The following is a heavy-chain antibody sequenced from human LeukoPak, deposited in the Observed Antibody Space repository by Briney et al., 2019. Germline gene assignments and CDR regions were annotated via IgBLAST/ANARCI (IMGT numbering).Heavy chain of an antibody. J-gene: IGHJ6*03. CDR2: ISAYNGNT. V-gene: IGHV1-18*01. D-gene: IGHD3-10*01. CDR1: GYTFTSYG. Sequence: GASVKVSCKAPGYTFTSYGISWVRQAPGQGLEWMGWISAYNGNTNYAQKLQGRVTMTTDTSTSTAYMELRSLRSDDTAVYYCARRRYYGSGSHYYYYYMDVWGKGTTVTVSS. CDR3: ARRRYYGSGSHYYYYYMDV.